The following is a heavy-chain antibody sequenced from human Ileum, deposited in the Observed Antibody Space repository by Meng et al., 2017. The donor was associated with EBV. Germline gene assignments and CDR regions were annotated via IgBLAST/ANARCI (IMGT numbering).Heavy chain of an antibody. J-gene: IGHJ4*02. CDR2: IHHTEST. Sequence: VRLTGSGPGRGKPSGTLPLPCAVSGGSISSSNWWSWGRQAPGKGLEWIGEIHHTESTNYNPSLKSRVTISVDKSKNQFSLKLSSVTAADTAVYYCARESYSDSSGYYSLDYWGQGSLVTVSS. CDR3: ARESYSDSSGYYSLDY. D-gene: IGHD3-22*01. V-gene: IGHV4-4*02. CDR1: GGSISSSNW.